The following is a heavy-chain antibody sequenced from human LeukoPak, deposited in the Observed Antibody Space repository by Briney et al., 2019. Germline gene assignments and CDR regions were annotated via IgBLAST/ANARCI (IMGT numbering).Heavy chain of an antibody. D-gene: IGHD6-13*01. Sequence: SETLSLTCTVSGGSISSYYWSWIRQPPGKGLEWIGYIYYSGSTNYNPSLKSRVTISVDTSKNQFSLKLSSVTAADTAVYYCARFGYSSSWYHYYYYYGMDVWGQGTTVTVSS. V-gene: IGHV4-59*12. CDR3: ARFGYSSSWYHYYYYYGMDV. CDR2: IYYSGST. CDR1: GGSISSYY. J-gene: IGHJ6*02.